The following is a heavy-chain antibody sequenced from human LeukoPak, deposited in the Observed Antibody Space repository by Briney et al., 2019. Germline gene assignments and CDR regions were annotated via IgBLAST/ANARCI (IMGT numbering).Heavy chain of an antibody. Sequence: GGSLRLSCAASGSTFSGSAMHWVRQAPGKGLEWLSYITCSFSTMYYADSVKGRFTISRDNAKNSLYLQMNTLRAEDTAVYFCATDRLAGSGSLDYWGQGTLVTVSS. V-gene: IGHV3-48*01. D-gene: IGHD3-10*01. CDR2: ITCSFSTM. CDR3: ATDRLAGSGSLDY. J-gene: IGHJ4*02. CDR1: GSTFSGSA.